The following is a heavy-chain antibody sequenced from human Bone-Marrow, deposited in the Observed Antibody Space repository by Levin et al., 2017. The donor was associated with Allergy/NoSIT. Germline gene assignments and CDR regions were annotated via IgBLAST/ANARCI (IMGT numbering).Heavy chain of an antibody. CDR1: GFTFSSYG. D-gene: IGHD3-22*01. V-gene: IGHV3-30*18. CDR3: AKDLYYYDSSGYYPLPYYYYGMDG. CDR2: ISYDGSNK. J-gene: IGHJ6*02. Sequence: PGGSLRLSCAASGFTFSSYGMHWVRQAPGKGLEWVAVISYDGSNKYYADSVKGRFTISRDNSKNTLYLQMNSLRAEDTAVYYCAKDLYYYDSSGYYPLPYYYYGMDGWGQGTTVTVSS.